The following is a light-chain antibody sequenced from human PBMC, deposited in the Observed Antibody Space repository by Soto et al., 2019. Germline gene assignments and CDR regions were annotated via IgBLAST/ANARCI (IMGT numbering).Light chain of an antibody. CDR3: QQFSSSPLT. Sequence: ELVLTQSPATLSVSPGAGATLSCRASESISYNLAWYQQKPGQAPRLLIYGASTRATGIPARFSASGSGTDFTLTISRLEPEDFAVYFCQQFSSSPLTFGGGTKVDIK. CDR2: GAS. J-gene: IGKJ4*01. V-gene: IGKV3-15*01. CDR1: ESISYN.